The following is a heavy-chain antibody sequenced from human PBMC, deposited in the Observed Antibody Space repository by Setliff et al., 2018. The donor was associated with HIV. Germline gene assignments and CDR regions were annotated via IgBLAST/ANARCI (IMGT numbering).Heavy chain of an antibody. CDR3: AAGPFSRGPYHWVPN. CDR1: GGTFSTYA. J-gene: IGHJ4*02. D-gene: IGHD3-10*01. Sequence: SVKVSCKASGGTFSTYATSWVRQAPGKGLEHMGRISPGNGKALYFEKFQGRVTMTADVSKATAYLDVRGLRSEDTAMYFCAAGPFSRGPYHWVPNWGQGTLVTVSS. CDR2: ISPGNGKA. V-gene: IGHV1-69*13.